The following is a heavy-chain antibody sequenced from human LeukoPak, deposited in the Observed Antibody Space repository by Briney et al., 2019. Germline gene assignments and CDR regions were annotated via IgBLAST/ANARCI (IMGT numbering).Heavy chain of an antibody. D-gene: IGHD3-22*01. J-gene: IGHJ4*02. CDR3: ARGSLTYYYDSSFKLSKY. CDR2: INPSGGST. CDR1: GYTFTSYY. V-gene: IGHV1-46*01. Sequence: ASVKVSCKASGYTFTSYYMHWVRQAPGRGLEWMGIINPSGGSTSYAQKFQGRVTMTRDTSTSTVYMELSSLRSEDTAVYYCARGSLTYYYDSSFKLSKYWGQGTLVTVSS.